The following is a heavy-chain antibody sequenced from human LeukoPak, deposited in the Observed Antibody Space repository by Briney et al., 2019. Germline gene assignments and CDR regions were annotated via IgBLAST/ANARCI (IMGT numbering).Heavy chain of an antibody. Sequence: GGSLRLSCAASGFTFSSYGMHWVRQAPSKGLEWVAVISYDGSNKYYADSVKGRFTISRDNSKNTLYLQMNSLRAEDTAVYYCAKGDDYGDYYANDAFDIWGQGTMVTVSS. D-gene: IGHD4-17*01. CDR3: AKGDDYGDYYANDAFDI. CDR2: ISYDGSNK. V-gene: IGHV3-30*18. J-gene: IGHJ3*02. CDR1: GFTFSSYG.